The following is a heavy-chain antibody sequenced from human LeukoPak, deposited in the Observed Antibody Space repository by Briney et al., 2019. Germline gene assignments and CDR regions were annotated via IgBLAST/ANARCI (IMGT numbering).Heavy chain of an antibody. CDR2: ISYDGSNK. D-gene: IGHD6-13*01. CDR3: ARDSSRGGFDY. Sequence: GGSLRLSCAASGFTFSSYTMHWVRQAPGKGLEWVAVISYDGSNKYYADSVKGRFTISRDNSKNTLYLQMNSLRAEDTAVYYCARDSSRGGFDYWGQGTLVTVPS. V-gene: IGHV3-30-3*01. J-gene: IGHJ4*02. CDR1: GFTFSSYT.